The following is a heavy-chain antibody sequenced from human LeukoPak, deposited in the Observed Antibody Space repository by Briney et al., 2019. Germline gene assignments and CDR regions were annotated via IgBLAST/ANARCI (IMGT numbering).Heavy chain of an antibody. D-gene: IGHD4-23*01. CDR3: ARGTVVTSYYFDY. V-gene: IGHV3-21*01. J-gene: IGHJ4*02. Sequence: PGGSLRLSCAASGFTFSSYEMNWVRQAPGKGLEWVSSISSTSSYIYYADSVKGRFTISRDNAKNSLYLQMNSLRAEDTAVYYCARGTVVTSYYFDYWGQGTLVTVSS. CDR2: ISSTSSYI. CDR1: GFTFSSYE.